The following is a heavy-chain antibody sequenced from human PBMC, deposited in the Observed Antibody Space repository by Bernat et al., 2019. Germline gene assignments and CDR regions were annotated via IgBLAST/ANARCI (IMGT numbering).Heavy chain of an antibody. CDR2: ISGSGGST. J-gene: IGHJ4*02. CDR3: AKALLEYYGSGSLYYFDY. CDR1: GFTFSSYA. D-gene: IGHD3-10*01. Sequence: EVQLLESGGGLVQPGGSLRLSCAASGFTFSSYAMSWVRQAPGKGLEWVSAISGSGGSTYYADSVKGRFTISRDNSKNTLYLQMNSLRAEDTAVYYCAKALLEYYGSGSLYYFDYWGQGTLVTVSS. V-gene: IGHV3-23*01.